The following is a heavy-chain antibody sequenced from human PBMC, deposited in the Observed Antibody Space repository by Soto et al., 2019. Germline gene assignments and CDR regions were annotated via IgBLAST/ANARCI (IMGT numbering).Heavy chain of an antibody. J-gene: IGHJ5*02. CDR1: VGSISSYY. V-gene: IGHV4-59*12. CDR2: IYYSGST. CDR3: ARGSGECDA. D-gene: IGHD6-25*01. Sequence: SETMSLTCSVYVGSISSYYWSWIRQPPGKGLEWIGYIYYSGSTNYNPSLKSRVTISVDTSKNQLSLNLRSVSAADTAVYYCARGSGECDAWGQGTPGTLSS.